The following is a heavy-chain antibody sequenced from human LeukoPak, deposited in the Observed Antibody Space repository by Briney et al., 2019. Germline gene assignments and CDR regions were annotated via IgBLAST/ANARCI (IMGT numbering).Heavy chain of an antibody. CDR1: GFTFSSYS. J-gene: IGHJ4*02. Sequence: PGGSLRLSCAASGFTFSSYSMMWVRQAPGKGLEWVSYISSSSTTIHYADSVKGRFTISRDNAKNSVYLQMNRLRAEDTAVYYCARDRHKYNYDSGGYPPYWGQGTLVTVSS. V-gene: IGHV3-48*01. D-gene: IGHD3-22*01. CDR3: ARDRHKYNYDSGGYPPY. CDR2: ISSSSTTI.